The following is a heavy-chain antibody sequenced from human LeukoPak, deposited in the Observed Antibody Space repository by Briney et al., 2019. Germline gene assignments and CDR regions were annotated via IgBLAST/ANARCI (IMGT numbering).Heavy chain of an antibody. J-gene: IGHJ4*02. Sequence: AGSLRLSCAASGFTFSDYYMSWIRQAPGKGLEWVSYISPSGTTMFYADSVKGRFTISRDNAKSSLSLQMNSLRAEDSAVYYCARYKGLGDWGQGTLVTVSS. CDR2: ISPSGTTM. CDR1: GFTFSDYY. D-gene: IGHD1-1*01. CDR3: ARYKGLGD. V-gene: IGHV3-11*01.